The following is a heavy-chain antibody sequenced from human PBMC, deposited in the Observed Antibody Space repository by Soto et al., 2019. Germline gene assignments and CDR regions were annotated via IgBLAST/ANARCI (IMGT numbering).Heavy chain of an antibody. Sequence: ASVKVSCKASGYSFTTYAMHWVRQAPGQRLEWMGWINAGNGNTKYSQKFQGRVTITRDTSASTAYMELSSLRSEDTAVYYCARGVAGPLHWFDPWGQGTLVTVSS. CDR3: ARGVAGPLHWFDP. D-gene: IGHD6-19*01. V-gene: IGHV1-3*01. J-gene: IGHJ5*02. CDR1: GYSFTTYA. CDR2: INAGNGNT.